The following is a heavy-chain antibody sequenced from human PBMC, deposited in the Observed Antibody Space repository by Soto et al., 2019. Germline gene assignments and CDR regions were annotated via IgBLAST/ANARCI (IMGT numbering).Heavy chain of an antibody. D-gene: IGHD1-26*01. V-gene: IGHV3-66*01. CDR1: GFTVSSNY. Sequence: EVQLVESGGGLVQPGGSLRLSCAASGFTVSSNYMSWVRQAPGKGLEWVSLIYSGGSTYYADSVKGRFAISRDNSENTLYLHMNSLRVEDTAVYYCARVAAGARGSDNFDYWGQGTLVTVSS. CDR2: IYSGGST. J-gene: IGHJ4*02. CDR3: ARVAAGARGSDNFDY.